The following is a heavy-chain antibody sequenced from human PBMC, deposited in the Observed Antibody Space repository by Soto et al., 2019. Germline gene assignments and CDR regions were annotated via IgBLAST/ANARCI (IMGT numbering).Heavy chain of an antibody. J-gene: IGHJ4*02. CDR2: IYYSGST. CDR3: AGGGYSSSWYNV. Sequence: SETLSLTCTVSGGSISSYYWSWIRQPPGKGLEWIGYIYYSGSTNYNPSLKSRVTISVDTSKNQFSLKLSSVTAADTAVYYCAGGGYSSSWYNVWGQGTLVTVSS. D-gene: IGHD6-13*01. V-gene: IGHV4-59*01. CDR1: GGSISSYY.